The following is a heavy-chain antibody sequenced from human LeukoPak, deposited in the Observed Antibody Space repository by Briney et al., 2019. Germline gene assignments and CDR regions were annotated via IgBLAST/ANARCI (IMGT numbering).Heavy chain of an antibody. CDR3: AGDWN. V-gene: IGHV4-59*01. CDR1: NGSMTNNY. D-gene: IGHD3-3*01. Sequence: PSETLSLTCTVSNGSMTNNYWSWIRQPPGKGLEWIGYIYSSGSTIYNPSLKSRVTISIDTSKNQFSLKLISVTAEDTAVYYCAGDWNWGQGTLVTVSS. CDR2: IYSSGST. J-gene: IGHJ4*02.